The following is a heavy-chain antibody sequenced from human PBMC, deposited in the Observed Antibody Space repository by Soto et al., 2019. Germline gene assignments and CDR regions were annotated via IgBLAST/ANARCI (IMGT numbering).Heavy chain of an antibody. CDR3: AARHWGCISTSCYALQFDY. CDR1: GYTFTSYA. CDR2: INAGNGNT. D-gene: IGHD2-2*01. V-gene: IGHV1-3*01. J-gene: IGHJ4*02. Sequence: GASVKVSCKASGYTFTSYAMHWVRQAPGQRLEWMGWINAGNGNTKYSQKFQGRVTITRDTSASTAYMELSSLRSEDTAVYYCAARHWGCISTSCYALQFDYWGQGTLVTVSS.